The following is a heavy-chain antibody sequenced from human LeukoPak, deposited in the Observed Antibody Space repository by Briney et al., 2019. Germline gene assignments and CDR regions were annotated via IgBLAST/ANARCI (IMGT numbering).Heavy chain of an antibody. CDR3: ARVGSSWYFDY. V-gene: IGHV4-38-2*02. D-gene: IGHD6-13*01. J-gene: IGHJ4*02. Sequence: SETLSLTCTVSGYSINSGHYWGWIRQPPGKRLEWIGSIHYSASAYYNPSLKSRVTISVDRSKNQFSLKLSSVTAADTAVYYCARVGSSWYFDYWGQGTLVTVSS. CDR2: IHYSASA. CDR1: GYSINSGHY.